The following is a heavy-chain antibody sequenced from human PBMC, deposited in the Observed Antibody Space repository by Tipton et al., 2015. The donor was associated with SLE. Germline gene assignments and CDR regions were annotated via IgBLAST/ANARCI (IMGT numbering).Heavy chain of an antibody. CDR3: ARDRGWDSNDPGVAFDI. Sequence: TLSLTCTVSGGSISSSSYFWGWIRQPAGKGLEWIGYIYNSGNSNPDNNPSLKSRVTISVDTSKNQFSLKLSSVTAADTAVYYCARDRGWDSNDPGVAFDIWGQGTMVTVSS. V-gene: IGHV4-61*09. CDR2: IYNSGNS. D-gene: IGHD6-13*01. J-gene: IGHJ3*02. CDR1: GGSISSSSYF.